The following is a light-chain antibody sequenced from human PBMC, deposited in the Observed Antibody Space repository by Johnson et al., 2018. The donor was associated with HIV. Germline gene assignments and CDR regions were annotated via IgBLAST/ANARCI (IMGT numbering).Light chain of an antibody. CDR1: SSNIGNNY. V-gene: IGLV1-51*02. J-gene: IGLJ1*01. CDR3: GTWDTSLSAGGV. CDR2: ENS. Sequence: QSVLTQSPSVSAAPGQKVTISCSGSSSNIGNNYVSWYQQLPGTAPKLLIYENSKRPSGIPDRFSGSKSGTSATLGITGLQTGAEADYYCGTWDTSLSAGGVFGSGTKVTVL.